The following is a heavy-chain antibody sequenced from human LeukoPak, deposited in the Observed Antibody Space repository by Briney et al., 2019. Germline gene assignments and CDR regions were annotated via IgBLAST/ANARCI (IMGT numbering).Heavy chain of an antibody. CDR1: GFTFCDCS. J-gene: IGHJ4*02. Sequence: GGSLRLSCAASGFTFCDCSMHWVRLAPGKGLEWVAFIRYDGIGKSYADSVKGRFTVSRDNSKNTLFLQMNSLRTEDTAVYYCAKEPGSTGAYDTWGQGTLVTVSS. CDR2: IRYDGIGK. V-gene: IGHV3-30*02. CDR3: AKEPGSTGAYDT. D-gene: IGHD5-12*01.